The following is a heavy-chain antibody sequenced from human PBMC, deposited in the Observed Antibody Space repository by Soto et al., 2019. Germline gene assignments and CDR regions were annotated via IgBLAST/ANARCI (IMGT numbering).Heavy chain of an antibody. CDR2: INTRSSTSKAT. D-gene: IGHD4-17*01. Sequence: EVQLVESGGGLVQPGGSLRLSCAASGFTFSNFRMNWVRQAPGKGLEWVSHINTRSSTSKATYYADSVRGRFTIPRDDAKNSLYLEMNSLRGDDTAVSYCARQVYSAVTPLDYWGRGTLVTVSS. CDR3: ARQVYSAVTPLDY. V-gene: IGHV3-48*04. CDR1: GFTFSNFR. J-gene: IGHJ4*02.